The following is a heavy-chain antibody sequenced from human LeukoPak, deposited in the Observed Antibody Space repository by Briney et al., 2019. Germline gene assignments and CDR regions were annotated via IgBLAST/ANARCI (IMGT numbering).Heavy chain of an antibody. J-gene: IGHJ4*02. CDR1: GFTVSSNY. D-gene: IGHD3-22*01. CDR3: ARSGYYYDSSGYEPLDY. CDR2: IYSGGST. Sequence: TGGSLRLSCAASGFTVSSNYMSWVRQAPGKGLEWVSVIYSGGSTYYADSVKGRFTISRDNSKNTLYLQMNSLRAEDTAVYYCARSGYYYDSSGYEPLDYWGQGTLVTVSS. V-gene: IGHV3-53*01.